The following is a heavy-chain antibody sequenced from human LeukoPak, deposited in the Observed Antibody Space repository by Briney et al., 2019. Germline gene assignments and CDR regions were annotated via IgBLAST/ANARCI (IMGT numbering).Heavy chain of an antibody. V-gene: IGHV3-7*05. CDR2: VKEDGSEK. D-gene: IGHD3-22*01. CDR1: GFTFSNYW. J-gene: IGHJ4*02. Sequence: PGGSLRLSCVASGFTFSNYWMSWVRQAPGKGLEWVANVKEDGSEKYYVDSVKGRFTISGDNAKNSLYLQMNSLRAEDTAVYYCARDDSTGYLYFDHWGQGTLVTVSS. CDR3: ARDDSTGYLYFDH.